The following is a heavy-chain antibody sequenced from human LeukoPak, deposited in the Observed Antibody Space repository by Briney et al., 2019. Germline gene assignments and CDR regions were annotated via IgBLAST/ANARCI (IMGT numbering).Heavy chain of an antibody. CDR1: GFTFSSYA. D-gene: IGHD6-13*01. V-gene: IGHV3-23*01. CDR2: ISVSGGST. Sequence: PGGSLRLSCVASGFTFSSYAMSWVRQAPGKGLEWVSVISVSGGSTDYADSVKGRFTISRDNAKNSLYLHMNSLRAEDTAVYYCARGSEEQLMYFHYWGQGTLVTVSS. CDR3: ARGSEEQLMYFHY. J-gene: IGHJ4*02.